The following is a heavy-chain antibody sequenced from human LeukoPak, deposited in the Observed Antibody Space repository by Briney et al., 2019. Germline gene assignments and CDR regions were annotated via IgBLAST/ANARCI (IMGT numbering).Heavy chain of an antibody. Sequence: SETLALTCAVYGGSFSGYYWSWIRQPPGKGLEWIGYIYYSGSTNYNPSLKSRVTISVDTSKNQFSLKLSSVTAADTAVYYCARAYYGSGTHFDAFDIWGQGTMVTVSS. CDR2: IYYSGST. CDR1: GGSFSGYY. D-gene: IGHD3-10*01. J-gene: IGHJ3*02. CDR3: ARAYYGSGTHFDAFDI. V-gene: IGHV4-59*01.